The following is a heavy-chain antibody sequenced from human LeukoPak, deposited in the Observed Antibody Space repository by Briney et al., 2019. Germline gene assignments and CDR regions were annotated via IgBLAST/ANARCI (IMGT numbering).Heavy chain of an antibody. V-gene: IGHV3-33*01. D-gene: IGHD2-15*01. J-gene: IGHJ4*02. Sequence: GGSLRLSCAASGFTFSSYGIHWVRQAPGKGLEWVTLIWYDGSNKWYADSVKGRFTTSRDNSKNTLYLQMDSLGFEDTALYYCVRGSAAYYDHWGQGTLVTVSS. CDR2: IWYDGSNK. CDR1: GFTFSSYG. CDR3: VRGSAAYYDH.